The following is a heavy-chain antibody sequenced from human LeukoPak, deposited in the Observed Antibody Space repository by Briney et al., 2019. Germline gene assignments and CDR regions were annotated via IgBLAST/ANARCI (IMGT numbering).Heavy chain of an antibody. D-gene: IGHD2-2*01. CDR2: IYYSGST. CDR1: GGSISSSSYY. Sequence: SETLSLTCTVSGGSISSSSYYWGWIRQPPGKGLEWIGSIYYSGSTNYNPSLKSRVTISVDTSKNQFSLKLSSVTAADTAVYYCARGRVYCSSTSCSRSFDYWGQGTLVTVSS. J-gene: IGHJ4*02. V-gene: IGHV4-39*07. CDR3: ARGRVYCSSTSCSRSFDY.